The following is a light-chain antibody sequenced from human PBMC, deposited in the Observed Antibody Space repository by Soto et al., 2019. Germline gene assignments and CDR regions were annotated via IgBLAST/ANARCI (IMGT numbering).Light chain of an antibody. CDR1: QSISSN. CDR3: QQYNSYSVT. V-gene: IGKV3-15*01. Sequence: EIVMTQSPATLSVSPGERATLSCRASQSISSNLAWYQHKLGQAPRLFIFRASSRATGIPARFSGSGSGTEFNMTISSLQSEDFAVYYCQQYNSYSVTFGQGTRLEIK. J-gene: IGKJ5*01. CDR2: RAS.